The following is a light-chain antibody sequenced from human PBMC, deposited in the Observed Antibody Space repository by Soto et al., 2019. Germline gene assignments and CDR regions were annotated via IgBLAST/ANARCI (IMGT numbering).Light chain of an antibody. Sequence: DIQVTQSPSTLSASVGDRVTITCRASQSISSSLAWYHQKPGTAPKLLIYDASSLERGVPSRFSGSGSGTEFTLTISSLQPDDFATYYCQQYGSSPLTFGGGTKVEIK. CDR2: DAS. J-gene: IGKJ4*01. V-gene: IGKV1-5*01. CDR1: QSISSS. CDR3: QQYGSSPLT.